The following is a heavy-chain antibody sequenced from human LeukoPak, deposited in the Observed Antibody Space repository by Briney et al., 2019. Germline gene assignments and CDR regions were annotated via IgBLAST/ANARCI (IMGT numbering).Heavy chain of an antibody. J-gene: IGHJ4*02. CDR3: ARDGGRYSFDY. V-gene: IGHV3-33*08. D-gene: IGHD3-16*01. Sequence: GGSLRLSCAASGFSFSSYSMNWVRQAPGKGLEWVAVIWDDGSNKNYADSVKGRVTISRDNSQNTLHLQMNSLRAEDTAIYYCARDGGRYSFDYWGQGTLVTVSS. CDR1: GFSFSSYS. CDR2: IWDDGSNK.